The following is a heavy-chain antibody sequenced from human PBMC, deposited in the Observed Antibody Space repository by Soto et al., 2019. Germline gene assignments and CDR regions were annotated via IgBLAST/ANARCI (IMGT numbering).Heavy chain of an antibody. CDR3: ARARRSEAFDI. D-gene: IGHD1-26*01. V-gene: IGHV1-46*01. J-gene: IGHJ3*02. CDR2: INPSGGST. Sequence: GASVKVSCKASGYTFTSYYMHWVRQAPRQGLEWMGIINPSGGSTSYAQKFQGRVTMTRDTSTSTVYMELSSLRSEDTAVFYCARARRSEAFDIWGQGTRVIVSS. CDR1: GYTFTSYY.